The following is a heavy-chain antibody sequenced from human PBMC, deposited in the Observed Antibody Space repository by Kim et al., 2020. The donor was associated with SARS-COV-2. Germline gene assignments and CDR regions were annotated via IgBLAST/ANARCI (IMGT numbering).Heavy chain of an antibody. D-gene: IGHD3-10*01. V-gene: IGHV3-15*01. Sequence: VKGRLTISRDDSKNTLYLQMNSLKTEDTAVYYCTSQITMVLSWSHAFDIWGQGTMVTVSS. J-gene: IGHJ3*02. CDR3: TSQITMVLSWSHAFDI.